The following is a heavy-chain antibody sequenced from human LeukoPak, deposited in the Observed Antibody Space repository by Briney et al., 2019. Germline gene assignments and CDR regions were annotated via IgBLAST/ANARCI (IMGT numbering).Heavy chain of an antibody. Sequence: GGSLRLSCATSGFAFSSYEMNWVRQAPGKGLEWVSYIRPSGSTIFYADSVKGRFTISRDNAKNSLYLQMNSLRVEDTAPYYCARDLSSSLRGNWFDPWGLGTLVTVSS. V-gene: IGHV3-48*03. CDR2: IRPSGSTI. CDR3: ARDLSSSLRGNWFDP. J-gene: IGHJ5*02. D-gene: IGHD2-15*01. CDR1: GFAFSSYE.